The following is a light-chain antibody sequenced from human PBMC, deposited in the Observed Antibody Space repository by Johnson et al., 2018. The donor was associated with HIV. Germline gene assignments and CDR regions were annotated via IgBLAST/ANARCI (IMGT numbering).Light chain of an antibody. CDR3: GTWDSSLRVGV. V-gene: IGLV1-51*01. CDR1: SSNIGNNF. J-gene: IGLJ1*01. Sequence: QSVLTHPPSVSAAPGQKVTISCSGSSSNIGNNFVSWYQQLPGRAPKLLIYDNNKRPSGIPDRFSGSKSGTSATLGITGLQTGDEADYYCGTWDSSLRVGVFATGTKVTVL. CDR2: DNN.